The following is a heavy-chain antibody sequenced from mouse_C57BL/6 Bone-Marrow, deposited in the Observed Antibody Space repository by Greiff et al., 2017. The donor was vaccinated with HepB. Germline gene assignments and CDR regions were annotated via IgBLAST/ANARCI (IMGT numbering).Heavy chain of an antibody. CDR1: GFTFTDYY. Sequence: VQLQQSGGGLVQPGGSLSLSCAASGFTFTDYYMSWVRQPPGKALEWLGFISNKANGYTTEYSVTVKVLFTISRANSQSILYLQMKALRAEDSATEYCGRSGYGDCYAMDYWGQGTSVTVSS. V-gene: IGHV7-3*01. J-gene: IGHJ4*01. CDR3: GRSGYGDCYAMDY. CDR2: ISNKANGYTT. D-gene: IGHD2-13*01.